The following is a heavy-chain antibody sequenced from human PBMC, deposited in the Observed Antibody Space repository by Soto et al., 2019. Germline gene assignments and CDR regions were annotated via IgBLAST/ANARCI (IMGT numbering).Heavy chain of an antibody. Sequence: EVQLLQSGGGLVQPGGSLRLSCEASGFSFTFYAMSWVRQAPGKGLEWVSAISGNGATTFYADSMKGRFTISRDNSRDTLYLQMNRLRAADTAVYVCARDQYSPLERDCADGGVDWVDPWGRGTLVTVAS. CDR3: ARDQYSPLERDCADGGVDWVDP. CDR2: ISGNGATT. V-gene: IGHV3-23*01. CDR1: GFSFTFYA. D-gene: IGHD2-8*01. J-gene: IGHJ5*02.